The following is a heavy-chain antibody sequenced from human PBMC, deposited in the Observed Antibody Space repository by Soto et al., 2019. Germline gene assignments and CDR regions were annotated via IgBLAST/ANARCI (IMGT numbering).Heavy chain of an antibody. Sequence: SVKVSCKASGFTFTSSAVQWVRQARGQRLEWIGWIVVGSGNTNYAQKFQERVTITRDMSTSTAYMELSSLRSEDTAVYYCAAGGIQLCSFDYWGQGTLVTVSS. J-gene: IGHJ4*02. CDR2: IVVGSGNT. CDR3: AAGGIQLCSFDY. V-gene: IGHV1-58*01. D-gene: IGHD5-18*01. CDR1: GFTFTSSA.